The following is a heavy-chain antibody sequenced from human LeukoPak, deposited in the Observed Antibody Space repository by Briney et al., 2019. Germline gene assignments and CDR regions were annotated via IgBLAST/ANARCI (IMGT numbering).Heavy chain of an antibody. D-gene: IGHD3-10*01. V-gene: IGHV3-23*01. CDR3: VKLSGFYYASGSYQYFDY. CDR1: GFPFNSYG. J-gene: IGHJ4*02. CDR2: ISGSGGST. Sequence: PGGSLRLSCAASGFPFNSYGMSWVRQAPGKGLDWVSGISGSGGSTYYADSVKGRFTISRDSSNNTLYLQINSLRAEDTAVYYCVKLSGFYYASGSYQYFDYWGQGTLVTVSS.